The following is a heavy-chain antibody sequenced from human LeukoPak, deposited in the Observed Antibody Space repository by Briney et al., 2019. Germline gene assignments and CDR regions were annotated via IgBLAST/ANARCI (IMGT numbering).Heavy chain of an antibody. J-gene: IGHJ3*02. CDR2: TYTSGST. CDR1: GGSISSGSYY. V-gene: IGHV4-61*02. D-gene: IGHD1-26*01. Sequence: SETLSLTCTVSGGSISSGSYYWSWIRQPAGKGLEWIGRTYTSGSTNYNPSLKSRVTISVDTSKNQFSLKLSSVTAADTAVYYCARHDPIVGTPDAFDIWGQGTMVTVSS. CDR3: ARHDPIVGTPDAFDI.